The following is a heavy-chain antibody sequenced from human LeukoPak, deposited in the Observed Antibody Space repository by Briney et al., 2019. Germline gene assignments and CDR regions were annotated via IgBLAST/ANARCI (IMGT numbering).Heavy chain of an antibody. Sequence: PSETLSLTCTVSGGSISGYYWSWIRQPPGKGLEWIGYIYYSGSTNYNPSLKSRVTISVDTSKNQFSLKLSSVTAADTAVYYCARDLISIAARRRGAFDIWGQGTMVTVSS. J-gene: IGHJ3*02. D-gene: IGHD6-6*01. CDR2: IYYSGST. CDR1: GGSISGYY. V-gene: IGHV4-59*01. CDR3: ARDLISIAARRRGAFDI.